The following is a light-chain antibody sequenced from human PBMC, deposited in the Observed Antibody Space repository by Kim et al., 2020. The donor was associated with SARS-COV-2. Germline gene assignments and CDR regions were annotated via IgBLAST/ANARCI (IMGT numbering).Light chain of an antibody. CDR1: QGIGTW. Sequence: SASGGDSVTMTCRASQGIGTWVAWYQQRPGRAPKLLIYKAAALDSGVPGRFSGSGSGTEVTLTIDSLQADDVAIYYCQQYESYWTFGQGTKVDIK. J-gene: IGKJ1*01. V-gene: IGKV1-5*03. CDR3: QQYESYWT. CDR2: KAA.